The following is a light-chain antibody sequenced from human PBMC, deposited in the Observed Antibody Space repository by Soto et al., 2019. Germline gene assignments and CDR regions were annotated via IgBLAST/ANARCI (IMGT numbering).Light chain of an antibody. J-gene: IGKJ4*01. CDR2: DAS. CDR3: QQRSAWPFT. Sequence: IVLTQSPATLSLSPEERASLSCRDSQTVGKDLAWYQVRPGQAHRLLIFDASTRATGVPPRFSGSRSGSAFTLTISSLDLEDFALYYCQQRSAWPFTFGGGTSVVIK. V-gene: IGKV3-11*01. CDR1: QTVGKD.